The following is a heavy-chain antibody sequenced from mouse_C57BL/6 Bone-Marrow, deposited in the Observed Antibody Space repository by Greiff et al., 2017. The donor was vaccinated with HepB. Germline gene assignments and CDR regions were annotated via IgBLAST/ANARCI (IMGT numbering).Heavy chain of an antibody. CDR3: ARDPSGYSGYGRVFDY. Sequence: QVHVKQSGPELVKPGASVKISCKASGYAFSSSWMNWVKQRPGKGLEWIGRIYPGDGDTNYNGKFKGKATLTADKSSSTAYMQLSSLTSEDSAVYFCARDPSGYSGYGRVFDYWGQGTTLTVSS. CDR2: IYPGDGDT. V-gene: IGHV1-82*01. CDR1: GYAFSSSW. J-gene: IGHJ2*01. D-gene: IGHD3-2*02.